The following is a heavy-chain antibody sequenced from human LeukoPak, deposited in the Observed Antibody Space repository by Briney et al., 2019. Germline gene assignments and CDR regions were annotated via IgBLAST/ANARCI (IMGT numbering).Heavy chain of an antibody. D-gene: IGHD2-2*02. V-gene: IGHV4-39*07. CDR2: IYHSGST. CDR3: ARAHIVVVPAAIGAFDI. Sequence: SETLSLTCTVSGGSISSSSYYWGWIRQPPGKGLEWIGTIYHSGSTYYNPSLKSRVTISVDKSKNQFSLKLSSVTAADTAVYYCARAHIVVVPAAIGAFDIWGQGTMVTVSS. CDR1: GGSISSSSYY. J-gene: IGHJ3*02.